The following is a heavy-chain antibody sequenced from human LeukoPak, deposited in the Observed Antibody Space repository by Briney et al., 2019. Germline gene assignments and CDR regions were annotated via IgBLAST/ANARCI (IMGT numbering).Heavy chain of an antibody. D-gene: IGHD6-19*01. V-gene: IGHV3-23*01. CDR1: GFTFSCYA. J-gene: IGHJ4*02. CDR2: ISGNGGST. CDR3: AKSSSGWYNFDY. Sequence: PGGSLRLSCAASGFTFSCYAMSWVRQAPGKGLEWVSAISGNGGSTYNADSVRGRFTISRDNSKNTLYVQMNSLRAEDTAVYYCAKSSSGWYNFDYWGQGTLVTVSS.